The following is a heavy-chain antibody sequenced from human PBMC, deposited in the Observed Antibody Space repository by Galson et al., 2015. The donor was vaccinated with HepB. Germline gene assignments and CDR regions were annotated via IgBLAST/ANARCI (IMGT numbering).Heavy chain of an antibody. CDR3: ARDDSGYEYYGMDV. V-gene: IGHV3-21*01. D-gene: IGHD6-19*01. CDR1: GFTFSSYS. CDR2: ISSSSSYI. J-gene: IGHJ6*02. Sequence: SLRLSCAASGFTFSSYSMNWVRQAPGKGLEWVSSISSSSSYIYYADSVKGRFTISRDNAKNSLYLQMNSLRAEDTAVYYCARDDSGYEYYGMDVWGQGTTVTVS.